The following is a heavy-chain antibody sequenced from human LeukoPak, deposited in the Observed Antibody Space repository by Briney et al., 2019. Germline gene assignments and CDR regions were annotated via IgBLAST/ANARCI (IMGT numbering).Heavy chain of an antibody. J-gene: IGHJ4*02. D-gene: IGHD4-17*01. Sequence: GGSLRLSCAASGFTFSDYYMSWIRQAPGKGLEWVSYISSSSSLTNYADSVKGRFTISRDNAKNSLYLQMNSLRAEDTAVYYCARGPKSGYGDYEGILDYWGQGTLVTVSS. V-gene: IGHV3-11*06. CDR2: ISSSSSLT. CDR3: ARGPKSGYGDYEGILDY. CDR1: GFTFSDYY.